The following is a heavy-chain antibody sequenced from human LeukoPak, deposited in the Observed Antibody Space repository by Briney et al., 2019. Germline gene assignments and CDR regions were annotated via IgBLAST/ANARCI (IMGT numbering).Heavy chain of an antibody. CDR1: GFTLRNYW. J-gene: IGHJ6*03. Sequence: GGSLRLSCAASGFTLRNYWMHWVRQTPGKGLLWVSRINGDGTSATYAGSVKGRFTISRDNAKNTLYLQMNSLRAEDTAVYYCARVAYCGGDCYSLDYYYMDVWGKGTTVTVSS. D-gene: IGHD2-21*02. CDR2: INGDGTSA. V-gene: IGHV3-74*01. CDR3: ARVAYCGGDCYSLDYYYMDV.